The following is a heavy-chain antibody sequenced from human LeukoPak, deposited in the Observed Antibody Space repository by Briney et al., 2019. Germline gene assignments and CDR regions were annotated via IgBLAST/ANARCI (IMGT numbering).Heavy chain of an antibody. J-gene: IGHJ4*02. V-gene: IGHV4-34*01. Sequence: PSETLSLTCVVYGGSFGGYYWSWIRQPPGKGLEWIGDINHSGSSKYHPSLKSRVTISIDTSKSQFSLKLSSVTAADTAVYYCARYSAYSTPSGVNLWGQGTLVTVSS. CDR1: GGSFGGYY. CDR3: ARYSAYSTPSGVNL. D-gene: IGHD6-6*01. CDR2: INHSGSS.